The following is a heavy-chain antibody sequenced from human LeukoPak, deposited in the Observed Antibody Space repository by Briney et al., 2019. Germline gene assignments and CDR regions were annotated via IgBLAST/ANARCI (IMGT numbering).Heavy chain of an antibody. CDR2: ISGSGGFT. V-gene: IGHV3-23*01. D-gene: IGHD3-22*01. Sequence: PGGSLRLSCAASGFTVSSNYMSWVRQAPGKGLEWVSTISGSGGFTYYADSVKGRFTISRDNSKNTLYLQMNSLRAEDTAVYYCAKDIGYDSSGQTDYWGQGTLVTVSS. CDR3: AKDIGYDSSGQTDY. CDR1: GFTVSSNY. J-gene: IGHJ4*02.